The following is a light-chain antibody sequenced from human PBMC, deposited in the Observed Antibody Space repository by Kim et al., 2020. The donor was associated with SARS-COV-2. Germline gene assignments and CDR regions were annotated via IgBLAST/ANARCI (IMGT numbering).Light chain of an antibody. V-gene: IGLV2-14*03. Sequence: QSALTQPASLSGSRGQSITISCIGSSSDIGDSKHVCWYQQHPGKAPKLNIYDITNRPSGLSSRFSGSKSGNTASLTISGLQGEDEAVYYCSSYTTSGTLVFGGGTKVTVL. CDR1: SSDIGDSKH. CDR3: SSYTTSGTLV. J-gene: IGLJ2*01. CDR2: DIT.